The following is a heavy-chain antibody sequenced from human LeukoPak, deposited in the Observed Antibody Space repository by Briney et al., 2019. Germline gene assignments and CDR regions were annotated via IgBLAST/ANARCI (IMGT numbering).Heavy chain of an antibody. V-gene: IGHV1-2*06. CDR3: ARERVVVVPAVTKSGRFDP. J-gene: IGHJ5*02. Sequence: GASVKVSCKASGYTFTGYYMHWVRQAPGQGLEWMGRMNPNSGGTNYAQKFQGRVTMTRDTSISTAYMELSRLRSDDTAVYYCARERVVVVPAVTKSGRFDPWGQGTLVTVSS. D-gene: IGHD2-2*01. CDR2: MNPNSGGT. CDR1: GYTFTGYY.